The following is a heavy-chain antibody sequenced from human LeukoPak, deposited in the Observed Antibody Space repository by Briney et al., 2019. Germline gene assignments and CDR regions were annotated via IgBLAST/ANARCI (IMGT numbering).Heavy chain of an antibody. V-gene: IGHV3-48*01. J-gene: IGHJ4*02. CDR1: GFTFSSYS. CDR2: ISSSSGTI. CDR3: AKGAATTTTIENYFDY. Sequence: GGSLRLSCAASGFTFSSYSMNWVRQAPGKGLEWVSYISSSSGTIIYADSVKGRFTISRDNAKNSLYLQMNSLRAEDTAVYYCAKGAATTTTIENYFDYWGQGTLVTVSS. D-gene: IGHD5-24*01.